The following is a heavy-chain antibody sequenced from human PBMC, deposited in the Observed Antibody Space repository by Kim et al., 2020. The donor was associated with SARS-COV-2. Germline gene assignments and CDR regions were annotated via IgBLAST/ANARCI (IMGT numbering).Heavy chain of an antibody. CDR3: ARDVRPGSPYQLLSHFDY. V-gene: IGHV3-48*03. Sequence: GGSLRLSCAASGFTFSSYEMNWVRQAPGKGLEWVSYISSSGSTIYYADSVKGRFTISRDNAKNSLYLQMNSLRAEDTAVYYCARDVRPGSPYQLLSHFDYWGQGTLVTVSS. CDR1: GFTFSSYE. D-gene: IGHD2-2*01. J-gene: IGHJ4*02. CDR2: ISSSGSTI.